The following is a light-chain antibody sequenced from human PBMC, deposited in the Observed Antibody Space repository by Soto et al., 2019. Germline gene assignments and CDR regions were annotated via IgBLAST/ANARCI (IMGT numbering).Light chain of an antibody. J-gene: IGKJ1*01. V-gene: IGKV1-39*01. CDR2: AAS. Sequence: DIQMTQSPSSLSASVGDRVTITCRASQSISRYLNWYQQKPGKPPKLLIYAASSLQSGVPSRFSGSGSGTDFTLTISSLQPEDFATYSCQQFSSTSWTFGRGTKVEIK. CDR1: QSISRY. CDR3: QQFSSTSWT.